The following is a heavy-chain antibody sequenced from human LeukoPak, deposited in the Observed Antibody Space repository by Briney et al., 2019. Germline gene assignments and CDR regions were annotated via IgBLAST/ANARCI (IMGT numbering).Heavy chain of an antibody. J-gene: IGHJ4*02. CDR1: GYNFNRYA. Sequence: GASLKVSCKTSGYNFNRYAITWVRQAPGQGLEWMGWVSTSNGDTNYADTFQGRVTMTTDSVTKTAYLELRRLRSGDTAIYFCAIVSDTSMVTPGFDSWGQGTLVTVSS. CDR2: VSTSNGDT. V-gene: IGHV1-18*01. D-gene: IGHD5-18*01. CDR3: AIVSDTSMVTPGFDS.